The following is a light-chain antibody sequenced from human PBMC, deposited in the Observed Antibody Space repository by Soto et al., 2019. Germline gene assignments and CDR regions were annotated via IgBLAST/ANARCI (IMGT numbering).Light chain of an antibody. CDR1: QSVSSK. CDR3: HQYHNWT. J-gene: IGKJ1*01. CDR2: DAS. V-gene: IGKV3-15*01. Sequence: EIVMTQSPATLSVSPGERATLSCRASQSVSSKVAWYQQKPGQAPRLLIYDASTRATGIPARFSGRGSGTEFTLTISSLQSEDFAVYSCHQYHNWTFGQVTKV.